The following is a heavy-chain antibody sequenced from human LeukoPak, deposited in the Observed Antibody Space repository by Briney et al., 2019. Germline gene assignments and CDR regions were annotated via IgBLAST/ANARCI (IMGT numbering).Heavy chain of an antibody. D-gene: IGHD3-22*01. V-gene: IGHV3-33*01. J-gene: IGHJ4*02. Sequence: GGSLRLSCAASGFSFSTYGMHWVRQAPGKGLEWVAVIWYDGSNKFHGDSVKGRFTISRDNSKNTLYLQMNSLRAEDTAVYYCARGTDDSLYYWGQGTLVTVSS. CDR3: ARGTDDSLYY. CDR2: IWYDGSNK. CDR1: GFSFSTYG.